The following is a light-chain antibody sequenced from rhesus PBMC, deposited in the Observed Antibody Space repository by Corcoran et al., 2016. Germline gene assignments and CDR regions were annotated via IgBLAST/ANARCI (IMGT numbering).Light chain of an antibody. Sequence: DIQMTQSPSSLSASVGDTVTITCRASQGISSYFNWFQQKPGKAPKLLIYDASSLESGVPSRFSGSGSGTDFTLTISSLQPEDFAAYYCLQHNSYPWTFGQGTKVEIK. V-gene: IGKV1-28*03. J-gene: IGKJ1*01. CDR1: QGISSY. CDR3: LQHNSYPWT. CDR2: DAS.